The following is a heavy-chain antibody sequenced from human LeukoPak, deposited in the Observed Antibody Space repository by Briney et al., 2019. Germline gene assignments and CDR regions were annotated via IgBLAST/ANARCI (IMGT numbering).Heavy chain of an antibody. CDR2: VKQDGSEK. J-gene: IGHJ4*02. CDR1: GFTFSSYY. Sequence: GGFLRLSCVVSGFTFSSYYMSWVRQAPGKGLEWVASVKQDGSEKYYVDSVKGRFTISRDNAKDSLYLQMNSLRDEDTAVYYCARDFFAFGGVIALLDYWGQGTLVTVSS. CDR3: ARDFFAFGGVIALLDY. V-gene: IGHV3-7*01. D-gene: IGHD3-16*02.